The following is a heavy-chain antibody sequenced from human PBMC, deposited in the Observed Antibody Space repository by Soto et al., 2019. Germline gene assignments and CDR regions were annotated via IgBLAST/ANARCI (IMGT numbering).Heavy chain of an antibody. D-gene: IGHD5-18*01. CDR1: GGSISSGGYY. CDR3: ARGRPSIQDFDY. V-gene: IGHV4-31*03. CDR2: IYYSGST. Sequence: SETLSLTCTVSGGSISSGGYYWSWIRQHPGKGLEWIGYIYYSGSTYYNPSLKSRVTISVDTSKNQFSLKLSSVTAADTAVYYCARGRPSIQDFDYWGQGTLVTVSS. J-gene: IGHJ4*02.